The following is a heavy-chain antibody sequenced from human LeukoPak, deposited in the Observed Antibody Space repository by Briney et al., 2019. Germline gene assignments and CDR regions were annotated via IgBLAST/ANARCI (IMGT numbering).Heavy chain of an antibody. CDR2: IYYSGST. Sequence: SETLSLTCTVSGGSISSSSYYWGWIRQPPRKGLEWIGSIYYSGSTYYNPSLKSRVTISVDTSKNQFSLKLSSVTAADTAVYYCARDKEYCGGDCSYWYFDLWGRGTAVTVSS. CDR3: ARDKEYCGGDCSYWYFDL. CDR1: GGSISSSSYY. J-gene: IGHJ2*01. D-gene: IGHD2-21*02. V-gene: IGHV4-39*02.